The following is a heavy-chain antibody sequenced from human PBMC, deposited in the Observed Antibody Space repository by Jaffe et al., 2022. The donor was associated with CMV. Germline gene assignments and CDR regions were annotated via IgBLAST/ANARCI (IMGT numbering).Heavy chain of an antibody. J-gene: IGHJ4*02. D-gene: IGHD6-13*01. V-gene: IGHV3-23*01. CDR1: GFTFSSYD. Sequence: EVQLLESGGGLVQPGGSLRLSCAASGFTFSSYDMTWVRQAPGKGLEWVSGISGRGGSTYYADSVKGRFTMSRDNAKNTLHLQMNSLRAEDTAVYYCAKAPYSSSWYYFDYWGQGTLVTVSS. CDR3: AKAPYSSSWYYFDY. CDR2: ISGRGGST.